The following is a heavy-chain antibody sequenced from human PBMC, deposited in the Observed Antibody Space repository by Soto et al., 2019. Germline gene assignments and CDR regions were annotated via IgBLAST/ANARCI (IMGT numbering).Heavy chain of an antibody. CDR3: AKDRPFFYYGSGTEGFDY. D-gene: IGHD3-10*01. V-gene: IGHV3-23*01. CDR2: ISGSGGST. Sequence: GGSLRLSCAASGFTFSSYAMSWVRQAPGKGLEWVSAISGSGGSTYYADSVKGRFTISRDNSKNTLYLQMNSLRAEDTAVYYCAKDRPFFYYGSGTEGFDYWGQGTLVTVSS. CDR1: GFTFSSYA. J-gene: IGHJ4*02.